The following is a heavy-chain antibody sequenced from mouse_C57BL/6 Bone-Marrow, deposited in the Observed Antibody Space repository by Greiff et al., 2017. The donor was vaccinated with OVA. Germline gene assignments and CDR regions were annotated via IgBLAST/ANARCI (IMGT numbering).Heavy chain of an antibody. J-gene: IGHJ3*01. CDR3: ARPWDGGFAY. D-gene: IGHD4-1*01. V-gene: IGHV5-17*01. CDR1: GFTFSDYG. CDR2: ISSGSSTI. Sequence: EVQLVESGGGLVKPGGSLKLSCAASGFTFSDYGMPWVRQAPEKGLEWVAYISSGSSTIYYADTVKGRFTISRDNAKNTLFLQMTRLRSEDTAMYYCARPWDGGFAYWGQGTLVTVSA.